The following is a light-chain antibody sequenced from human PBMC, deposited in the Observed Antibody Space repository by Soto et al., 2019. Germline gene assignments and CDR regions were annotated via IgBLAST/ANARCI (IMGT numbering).Light chain of an antibody. CDR1: SSDVGGCNY. J-gene: IGLJ1*01. CDR2: DVT. Sequence: QSALTQPASVSGSPGQSITISCTGSSSDVGGCNYVSWYQQHPGKAPKLMIYDVTNRPSGVSDRFSGSKSGDTASLTITGLQAEDEADYYCSSYTSSSTLYVFGTGTKLTV. V-gene: IGLV2-14*01. CDR3: SSYTSSSTLYV.